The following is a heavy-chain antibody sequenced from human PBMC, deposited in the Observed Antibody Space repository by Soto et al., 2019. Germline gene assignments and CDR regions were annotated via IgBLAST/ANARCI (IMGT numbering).Heavy chain of an antibody. CDR3: AREESGLFDY. CDR1: GDSLSRADYC. CDR2: ICYSGST. D-gene: IGHD5-12*01. J-gene: IGHJ4*02. Sequence: PSETLSLTCTVSGDSLSRADYCWSWIRQAPEKGPEWIGYICYSGSTYHNPSLKSRTSMSVDTSKRQFSLTLTSVTAADTAVYYCAREESGLFDYWGQGRLVTVSS. V-gene: IGHV4-30-4*08.